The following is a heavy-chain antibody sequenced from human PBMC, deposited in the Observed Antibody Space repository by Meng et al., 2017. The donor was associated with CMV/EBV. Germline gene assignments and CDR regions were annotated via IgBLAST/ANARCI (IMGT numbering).Heavy chain of an antibody. CDR2: IYYSGST. Sequence: SETLSLTCTVSGGSISSYYWSWIRQPPGKGLEWIGYIYYSGSTYYNPSLKSRVTISVDTSKNQFSLKLSSVTAADTAVYYCARRDDFWSGYLNWGQGTLVTVSS. V-gene: IGHV4-59*08. CDR1: GGSISSYY. J-gene: IGHJ4*02. D-gene: IGHD3-3*01. CDR3: ARRDDFWSGYLN.